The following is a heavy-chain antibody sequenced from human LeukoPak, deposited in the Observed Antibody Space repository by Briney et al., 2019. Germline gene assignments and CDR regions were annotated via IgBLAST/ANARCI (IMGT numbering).Heavy chain of an antibody. V-gene: IGHV3-23*01. Sequence: GGSLRLSCAVSGLTFSSYGMSWVRQAPGKGLEWVSGISGSGGSTYYADSVKGRFTISRDNSKNTLYLQMNSLRAEDTAVYYCAKGLDFWSGFDYWGQGTLVTVSS. CDR1: GLTFSSYG. D-gene: IGHD3-3*01. CDR3: AKGLDFWSGFDY. CDR2: ISGSGGST. J-gene: IGHJ4*02.